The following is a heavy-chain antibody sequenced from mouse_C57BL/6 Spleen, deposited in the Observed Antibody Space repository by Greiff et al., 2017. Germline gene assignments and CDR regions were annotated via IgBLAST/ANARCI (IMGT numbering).Heavy chain of an antibody. CDR1: GYTFTDYE. D-gene: IGHD2-1*01. V-gene: IGHV1-15*01. Sequence: VKLMESGAELVRPGASVTLSCKASGYTFTDYEMHWVKQTPVHGLEWIGAIDPETGGTAYNQKFKGKAILTADKSSSTAYMELRSLTSEDSAVYYCTRLKGNTWYFDVWGTGTTVTVSS. J-gene: IGHJ1*03. CDR3: TRLKGNTWYFDV. CDR2: IDPETGGT.